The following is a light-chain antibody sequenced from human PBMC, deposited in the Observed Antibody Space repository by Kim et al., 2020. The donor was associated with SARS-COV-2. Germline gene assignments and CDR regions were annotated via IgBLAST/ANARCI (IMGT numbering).Light chain of an antibody. CDR3: QQYHNWPET. J-gene: IGKJ2*01. CDR1: QSVTNS. CDR2: GAS. V-gene: IGKV3-15*01. Sequence: VSPGERATLSCWASQSVTNSLAWYQQKPGQAPRLLIYGASTRAAGLPARFSGSGFATQFTLTISSLQSEDFALYYCQQYHNWPETFGQGTKVEIK.